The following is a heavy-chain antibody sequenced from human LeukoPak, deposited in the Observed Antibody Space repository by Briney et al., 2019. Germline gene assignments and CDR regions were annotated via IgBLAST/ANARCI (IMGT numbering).Heavy chain of an antibody. D-gene: IGHD3-3*01. CDR3: ARGYLGYDFWSGPTEKYYYYYYMDV. J-gene: IGHJ6*03. CDR1: GYTFTSYA. Sequence: ASVKVSCKASGYTFTSYAMNWVRQAPGQGLEWMGWINTNTGNPTYAQSFTGRFVFSLDTSVSTAYLQISSLKAEDTAVYYCARGYLGYDFWSGPTEKYYYYYYMDVWGKGTTVTVSS. CDR2: INTNTGNP. V-gene: IGHV7-4-1*02.